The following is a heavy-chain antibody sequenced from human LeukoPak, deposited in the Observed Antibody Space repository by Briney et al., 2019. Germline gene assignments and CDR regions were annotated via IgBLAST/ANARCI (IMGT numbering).Heavy chain of an antibody. CDR1: GFTFSSYG. CDR2: IWYDGSNK. V-gene: IGHV3-33*01. J-gene: IGHJ5*02. CDR3: ARDRYGSSGYRREWWFDP. Sequence: GRSLRLSCAASGFTFSSYGMHWVRQAPGKGLEWVAVIWYDGSNKYYADSVKGRFTISRDNSKNTLYLQMNSLRAEDTAVYYCARDRYGSSGYRREWWFDPWGQGTLVTVSS. D-gene: IGHD3-22*01.